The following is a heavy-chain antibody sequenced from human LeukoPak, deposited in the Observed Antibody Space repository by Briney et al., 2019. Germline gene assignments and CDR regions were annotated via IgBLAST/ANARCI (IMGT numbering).Heavy chain of an antibody. J-gene: IGHJ4*02. CDR2: ISSASTTI. V-gene: IGHV3-48*02. CDR3: ARDYYASGSYYIDY. Sequence: PGGSLRLSCAASGFTFSSYSMNWVRQAPGKGLEWLSYISSASTTIYYADSVKGRFTISRDNAKNSLYLQMNSLRDEDTAVYYCARDYYASGSYYIDYWGQGTLVTVSS. D-gene: IGHD3-10*01. CDR1: GFTFSSYS.